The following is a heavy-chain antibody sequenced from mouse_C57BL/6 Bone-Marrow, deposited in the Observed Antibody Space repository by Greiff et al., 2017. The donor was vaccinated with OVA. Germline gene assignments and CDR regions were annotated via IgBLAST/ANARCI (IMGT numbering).Heavy chain of an antibody. CDR2: ITHSGET. V-gene: IGHV12-3*01. D-gene: IGHD2-3*01. Sequence: QVQLKESGPGLVKPSQSLFLTCSITGFPITSGYYWIWIRQSPGKPLEWMGYITHSGETFYNPSLQSPISITRETSKNQFFLQLNSVTTEDTAMYYCAGSDGLYAMDYWGQGTSVTVSS. J-gene: IGHJ4*01. CDR3: AGSDGLYAMDY. CDR1: GFPITSGYY.